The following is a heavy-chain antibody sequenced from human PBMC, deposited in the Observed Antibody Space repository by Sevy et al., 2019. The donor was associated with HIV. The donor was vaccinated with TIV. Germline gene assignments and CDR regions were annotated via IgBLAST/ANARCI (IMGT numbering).Heavy chain of an antibody. CDR1: GGTFSSYA. D-gene: IGHD3-22*01. CDR2: IIPIFGTA. J-gene: IGHJ4*02. Sequence: SVKVSCKASGGTFSSYAISWVRQAPGQGLEWMGRIIPIFGTANYAQKFQGRVTITADESTSTAYMELSSLRSEDTAVYYCARTYYYDSSGYARISYYFDYWGQGTLVTVSS. V-gene: IGHV1-69*13. CDR3: ARTYYYDSSGYARISYYFDY.